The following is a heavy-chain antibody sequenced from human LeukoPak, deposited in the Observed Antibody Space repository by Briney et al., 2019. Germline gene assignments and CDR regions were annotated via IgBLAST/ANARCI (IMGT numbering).Heavy chain of an antibody. V-gene: IGHV3-48*01. J-gene: IGHJ6*03. Sequence: PGGSLRLSCAVSGFTFSSYSMSWVRQAPGKGLEWVSYIRSSSSTIYYADSVKGRFTISRDNAKNSLYLQMNSLRAEDTAVYYCARDKVVVAGTLQNGYYYYMDVWGKGTTVTVSS. CDR1: GFTFSSYS. CDR2: IRSSSSTI. D-gene: IGHD2-15*01. CDR3: ARDKVVVAGTLQNGYYYYMDV.